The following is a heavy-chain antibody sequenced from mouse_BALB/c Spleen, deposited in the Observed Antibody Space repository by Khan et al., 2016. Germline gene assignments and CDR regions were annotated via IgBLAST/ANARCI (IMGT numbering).Heavy chain of an antibody. CDR3: ATRYDGYAMDY. J-gene: IGHJ4*01. D-gene: IGHD2-3*01. CDR2: INPSTGYT. V-gene: IGHV1-7*01. Sequence: VQLQESGAELAKPGASVKMSCKASGYTFTSYWMHWVKQRPGQGLEWIGYINPSTGYTEYNQKFKDKATLTADKSSSTAYMQLSSLTSEDSAVYYCATRYDGYAMDYWGQGTSVTVSS. CDR1: GYTFTSYW.